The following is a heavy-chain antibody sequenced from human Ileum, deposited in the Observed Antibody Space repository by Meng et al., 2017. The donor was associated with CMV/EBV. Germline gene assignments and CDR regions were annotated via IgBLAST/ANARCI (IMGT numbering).Heavy chain of an antibody. CDR2: ISNDRSGT. CDR3: ARADRRSGDSSLDY. Sequence: ASGFTFGNYYMHWVRQAPGKGLVWVSRISNDRSGTTYADSVKGRFTMSRDNAKNTLYLQMNSLRAEDTAVYYCARADRRSGDSSLDYWGQGALVTVSS. V-gene: IGHV3-74*01. CDR1: GFTFGNYY. D-gene: IGHD2-15*01. J-gene: IGHJ4*02.